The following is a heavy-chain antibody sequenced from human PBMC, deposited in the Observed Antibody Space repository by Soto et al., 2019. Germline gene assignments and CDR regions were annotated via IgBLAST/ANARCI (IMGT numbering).Heavy chain of an antibody. CDR2: ISGSGGST. V-gene: IGHV3-23*01. Sequence: GGSLRLSCAASGFTFSSYAMSWVRQAPGKGLEWVSAISGSGGSTYYADSVKGRFTISRDNSKNTLYLQMNSLRAEDTAVYYCTKAVVAATYFDSWGQGTLVTVPP. CDR1: GFTFSSYA. D-gene: IGHD2-15*01. J-gene: IGHJ4*02. CDR3: TKAVVAATYFDS.